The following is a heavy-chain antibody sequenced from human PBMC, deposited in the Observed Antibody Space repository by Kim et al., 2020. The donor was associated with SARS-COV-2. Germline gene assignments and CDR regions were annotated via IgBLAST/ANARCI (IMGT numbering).Heavy chain of an antibody. CDR1: GFTFSSYA. J-gene: IGHJ4*02. V-gene: IGHV3-30*04. Sequence: GGSLRLSCAASGFTFSSYAMHWVRQAPGKGLEWVTVISYDGSNKYYADSVKGRFTISRDNSKNTLYLQMNSLRAEDTAVYYCARAFTAAADANFDYWGQG. CDR3: ARAFTAAADANFDY. CDR2: ISYDGSNK. D-gene: IGHD6-13*01.